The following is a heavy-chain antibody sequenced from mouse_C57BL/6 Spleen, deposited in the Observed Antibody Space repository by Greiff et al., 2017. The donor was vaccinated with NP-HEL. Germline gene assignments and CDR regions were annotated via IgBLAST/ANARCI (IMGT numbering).Heavy chain of an antibody. V-gene: IGHV1-7*01. D-gene: IGHD2-14*01. CDR1: GYTFTSYW. CDR2: INPSSGYT. CDR3: ARSEERVRPEVDY. J-gene: IGHJ2*01. Sequence: VQLQQSGAELAKPGASVKLSCKASGYTFTSYWMHWVKQRPGQGLEWIGYINPSSGYTKYNQKFKDKATLTADKSSSTAYMQLSSLTYEDSAVYYCARSEERVRPEVDYWGQGTTLTVSS.